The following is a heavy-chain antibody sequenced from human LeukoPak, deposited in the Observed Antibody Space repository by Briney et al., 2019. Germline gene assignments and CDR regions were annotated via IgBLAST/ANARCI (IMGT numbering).Heavy chain of an antibody. CDR3: ASVYSGSNWFDP. V-gene: IGHV1-8*01. D-gene: IGHD1-26*01. CDR2: MNPNSGNT. Sequence: ASAKVSCKASGYTFTSYDINWVRQATGQGLEWMGWMNPNSGNTGYAQKFQGRVTMTRNTSISTAYMELSSLRSEDTAVYYCASVYSGSNWFDPWGQGTLVTVSS. CDR1: GYTFTSYD. J-gene: IGHJ5*02.